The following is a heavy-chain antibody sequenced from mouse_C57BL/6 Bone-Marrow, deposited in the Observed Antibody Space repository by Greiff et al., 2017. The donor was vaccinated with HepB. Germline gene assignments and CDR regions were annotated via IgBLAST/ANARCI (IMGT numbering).Heavy chain of an antibody. V-gene: IGHV3-6*01. CDR3: ARYGSSPYHYAMDY. J-gene: IGHJ4*01. CDR1: GYSITSGYY. CDR2: ISYDGSN. D-gene: IGHD1-1*01. Sequence: EVQLVESGPGLVKPSQSLSLTCSVTGYSITSGYYWNWIRQFPGNKLEWMGYISYDGSNNYNPSLKNRISITRDTSKNQFFLKLNSVTTEDTATYYCARYGSSPYHYAMDYWGQGTSVTVSS.